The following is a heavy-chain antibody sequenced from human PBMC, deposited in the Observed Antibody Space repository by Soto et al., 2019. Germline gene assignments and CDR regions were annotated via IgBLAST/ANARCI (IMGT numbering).Heavy chain of an antibody. Sequence: GASVKVSCKVSGYTLTELSMHWVRQAPGKGLEWMGGFDPEDGETIYAQKFQGRVTMTEDKSTDTAYMELSSLRSEDTAVYYCATQHWNGGDNLFDLWGQGTLVTVSS. CDR3: ATQHWNGGDNLFDL. CDR1: GYTLTELS. V-gene: IGHV1-24*01. J-gene: IGHJ5*02. CDR2: FDPEDGET. D-gene: IGHD1-1*01.